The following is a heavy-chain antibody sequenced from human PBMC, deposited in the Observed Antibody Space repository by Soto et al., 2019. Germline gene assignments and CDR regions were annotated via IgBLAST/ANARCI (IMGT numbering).Heavy chain of an antibody. J-gene: IGHJ2*01. CDR1: GGSISSSSYY. Sequence: QLQLQESGPGLVKPSETLSLTCTVSGGSISSSSYYWGWIRQPPGKGLEWIGSIYYSGSTYYNPSLKSRVTISVDTSKNQFSLKLSSVTAADTAVYYCARQFDEIVVVVAAFFDLWGRGTLVTVSS. CDR2: IYYSGST. D-gene: IGHD2-15*01. CDR3: ARQFDEIVVVVAAFFDL. V-gene: IGHV4-39*01.